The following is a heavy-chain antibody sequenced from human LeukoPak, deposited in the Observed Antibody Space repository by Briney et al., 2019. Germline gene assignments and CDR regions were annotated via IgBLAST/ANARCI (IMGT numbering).Heavy chain of an antibody. CDR2: IIANSGGT. CDR1: GYTFTGYY. V-gene: IGHV1-2*02. Sequence: GASVKVSCKASGYTFTGYYMHWVRQAPRQGLEWMGWIIANSGGTNYAQKFQGRVTMTRDTSISTAYMELSRLRSDDTAVYYCARGPLLRYFDWPTNAFDIWGQGTMVTVSS. CDR3: ARGPLLRYFDWPTNAFDI. D-gene: IGHD3-9*01. J-gene: IGHJ3*02.